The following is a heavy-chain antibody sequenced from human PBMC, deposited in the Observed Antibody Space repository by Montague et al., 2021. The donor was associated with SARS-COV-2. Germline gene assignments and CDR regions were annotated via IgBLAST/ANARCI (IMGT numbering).Heavy chain of an antibody. D-gene: IGHD3-22*01. V-gene: IGHV4-39*02. J-gene: IGHJ3*01. CDR2: IYYTGNT. CDR3: ARLKRCYDSSCSPSSFDF. Sequence: SETLSLTCTVSGGSISNNIDYWAWIRQHPGKGLEWIGNIYYTGNTYYXXXLKSRVTISVVTSKNHFTLKLSSVTAAETAVYYCARLKRCYDSSCSPSSFDFWGQGTQVTVSS. CDR1: GGSISNNIDY.